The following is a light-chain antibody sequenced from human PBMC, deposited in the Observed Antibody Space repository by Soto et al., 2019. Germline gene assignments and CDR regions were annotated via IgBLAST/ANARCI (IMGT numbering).Light chain of an antibody. CDR3: VALDDSLNGHV. CDR1: SCNMGTNN. Sequence: QSVLTQPPSASGTPGQRVTISCSGGSCNMGTNNVSSYQQVPGTAPKVLIYVNVKRPSGVPDRFSGSNSGTSASLAISGLQAEDEAEYYCVALDDSLNGHVFGTGTKLTVL. J-gene: IGLJ1*01. V-gene: IGLV1-44*01. CDR2: VNV.